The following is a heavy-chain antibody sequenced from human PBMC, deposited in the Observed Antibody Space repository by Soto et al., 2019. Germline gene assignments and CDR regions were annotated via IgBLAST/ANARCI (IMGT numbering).Heavy chain of an antibody. Sequence: QVQLVQSGAEVKKPGASVKVSCKASGYTFTSYYMHWVRQAPGQGLEWMGIINPSGGSTSYAQKFQGRVTMTRDTATSTGYMELSSLRSEDTAVYYCARASITRVRGRPYFDYWGQGTLVTVSS. CDR3: ARASITRVRGRPYFDY. D-gene: IGHD3-10*01. V-gene: IGHV1-46*03. CDR1: GYTFTSYY. J-gene: IGHJ4*02. CDR2: INPSGGST.